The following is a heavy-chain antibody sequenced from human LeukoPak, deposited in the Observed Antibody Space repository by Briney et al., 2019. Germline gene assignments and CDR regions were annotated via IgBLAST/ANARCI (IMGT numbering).Heavy chain of an antibody. CDR3: ARDLYTTGWYNWFDL. J-gene: IGHJ5*02. CDR1: GFTFRSFW. V-gene: IGHV3-7*03. Sequence: GGSLRLSCTASGFTFRSFWMSWVRQAPGKGLEWVANIKQDGSEKYYVDSVKGRFTISRDNSKNTLYLQMNSLRAEDTAVYYCARDLYTTGWYNWFDLWGQGALVTVSS. CDR2: IKQDGSEK. D-gene: IGHD6-19*01.